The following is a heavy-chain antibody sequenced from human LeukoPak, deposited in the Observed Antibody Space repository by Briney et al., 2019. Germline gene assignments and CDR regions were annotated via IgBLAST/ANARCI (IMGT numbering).Heavy chain of an antibody. CDR3: ARDGGIAVAGDAFDI. J-gene: IGHJ3*02. V-gene: IGHV3-48*03. CDR1: GFTFNSYE. D-gene: IGHD6-19*01. Sequence: GGSLRLSCTASGFTFNSYEMNWVRPAPGKGLDWVSYISSSGSTIYYADSVKGRFTISRDNAKNSLYLQMNSLRAEDTAVYYCARDGGIAVAGDAFDIWGQGTMVTVSS. CDR2: ISSSGSTI.